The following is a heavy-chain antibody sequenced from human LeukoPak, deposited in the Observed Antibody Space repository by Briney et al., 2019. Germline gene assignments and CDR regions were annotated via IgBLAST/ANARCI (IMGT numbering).Heavy chain of an antibody. CDR1: GYTFLSYD. CDR2: MNPNSGNT. Sequence: ASVNVSCKASGYTFLSYDINWVRQATGQGLEWMGWMNPNSGNTGYAQKFQGRVTMTRNTSISTAYMELSSLRSEDTAVYYCARGYRIQLWNYWGQGTLVTVSS. V-gene: IGHV1-8*01. J-gene: IGHJ4*02. CDR3: ARGYRIQLWNY. D-gene: IGHD5-18*01.